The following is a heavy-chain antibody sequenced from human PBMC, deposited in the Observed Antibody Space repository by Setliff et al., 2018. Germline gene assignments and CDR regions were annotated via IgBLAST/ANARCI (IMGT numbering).Heavy chain of an antibody. D-gene: IGHD3-22*01. Sequence: SETLSLTCTVSGDSISRSTYYWGWIRQSPGKGLDWIGTVDHSGNTFYNPSLKSRVTISVDTSKNQFSLKLTSVSAADTAVYYCARRDSTGFYGYLFDWWGQGSLVTVSS. J-gene: IGHJ4*02. CDR1: GDSISRSTYY. CDR3: ARRDSTGFYGYLFDW. CDR2: VDHSGNT. V-gene: IGHV4-39*01.